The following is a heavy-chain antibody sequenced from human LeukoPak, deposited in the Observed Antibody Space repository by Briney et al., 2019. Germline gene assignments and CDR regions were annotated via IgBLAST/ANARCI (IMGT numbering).Heavy chain of an antibody. CDR2: ISWDSNSI. Sequence: PGRSLRLSCAASGFTFDQSAMHWVRQAQGKGLEWVSGISWDSNSIIYADSVKGRFAISRDNAKNSLYLQMNSLRADDTALYYCAKAVAVPGAFDIWGQGTVVTVSS. V-gene: IGHV3-9*01. CDR1: GFTFDQSA. J-gene: IGHJ3*02. D-gene: IGHD6-19*01. CDR3: AKAVAVPGAFDI.